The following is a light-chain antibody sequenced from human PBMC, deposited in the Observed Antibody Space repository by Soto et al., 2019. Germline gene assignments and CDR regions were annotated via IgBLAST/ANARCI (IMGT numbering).Light chain of an antibody. CDR1: QSVVYSDGNAY. J-gene: IGKJ1*01. V-gene: IGKV2-30*01. CDR2: TVS. Sequence: VVMTQSPPSLPVTLGQPASISCRSSQSVVYSDGNAYLNWFQQRPGQSPRRLIYTVSNRDSGGKDRFSGDGSGNDFTPEMSRLAAEDVGIYYCMQGTHWPPTFGQGTKVEI. CDR3: MQGTHWPPT.